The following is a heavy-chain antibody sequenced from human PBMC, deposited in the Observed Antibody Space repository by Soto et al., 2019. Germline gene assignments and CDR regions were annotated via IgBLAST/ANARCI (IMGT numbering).Heavy chain of an antibody. CDR2: IAYDGSNK. V-gene: IGHV3-30*18. J-gene: IGHJ6*02. CDR3: SKDLVVSRPFSGMDV. D-gene: IGHD3-3*01. Sequence: QVKLVESGGGVVQPGRSLRLSCAASGFTFSSYVMHWVRQAPGTGLERVAVIAYDGSNKYYADSVKGRFTISRDNSKNTLYLQMNSLSAEDTAVYYCSKDLVVSRPFSGMDVWGQGTTVTVS. CDR1: GFTFSSYV.